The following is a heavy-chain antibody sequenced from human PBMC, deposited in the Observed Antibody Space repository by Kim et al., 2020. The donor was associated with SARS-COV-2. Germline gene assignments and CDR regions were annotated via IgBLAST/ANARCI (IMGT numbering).Heavy chain of an antibody. J-gene: IGHJ4*02. V-gene: IGHV3-23*01. CDR3: AKTGSGGWYLDY. Sequence: YYADSVKGRFTIARDNSKNTLDLQMNSLRAEDTALYFCAKTGSGGWYLDYWGRGTLVTVSP. D-gene: IGHD6-19*01.